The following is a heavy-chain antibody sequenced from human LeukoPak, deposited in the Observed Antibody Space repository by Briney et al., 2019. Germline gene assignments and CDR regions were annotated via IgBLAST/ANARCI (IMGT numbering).Heavy chain of an antibody. CDR3: ARVPGIAPLDY. V-gene: IGHV3-74*01. CDR1: GFTFSSYW. Sequence: PGGSLRLSCAASGFTFSSYWMHWVRQAPGKGLVWVSRINSDGSSTSYADSVKGRFTISRDNAKNTLYLQMNSLRAEDAAVYYCARVPGIAPLDYWGQGTLVTVSS. D-gene: IGHD6-13*01. CDR2: INSDGSST. J-gene: IGHJ4*02.